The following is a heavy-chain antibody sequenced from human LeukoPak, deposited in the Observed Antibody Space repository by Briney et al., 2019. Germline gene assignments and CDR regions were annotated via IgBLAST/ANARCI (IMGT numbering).Heavy chain of an antibody. CDR2: ISSGSSAI. J-gene: IGHJ4*02. V-gene: IGHV3-21*01. D-gene: IGHD4-17*01. CDR3: ARGHTAVTRHFDF. Sequence: RGSLRLSCEASGFTFTTYSMTWVRQAPGKGLEWVSIISSGSSAIFSADALKSRFTISRDDAKNLLYLDMNSLRAEDTAVYYCARGHTAVTRHFDFWGQGTLVTVSS. CDR1: GFTFTTYS.